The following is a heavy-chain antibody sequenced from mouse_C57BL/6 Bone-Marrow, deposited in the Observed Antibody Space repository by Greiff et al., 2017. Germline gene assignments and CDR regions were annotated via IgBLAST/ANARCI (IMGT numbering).Heavy chain of an antibody. CDR3: ARRRSGYGSSYWYFDV. D-gene: IGHD1-1*01. J-gene: IGHJ1*03. CDR1: GYTFPSYG. Sequence: QVQLQQSGAELARPGASVKLSCKASGYTFPSYGISWVKQRTGPGLEWIGELHPRSGNPYYNEKFTGKATLTADKSSSTAYMELRSLTSEESAVDFCARRRSGYGSSYWYFDVWGTGTTVTVSA. V-gene: IGHV1-81*01. CDR2: LHPRSGNP.